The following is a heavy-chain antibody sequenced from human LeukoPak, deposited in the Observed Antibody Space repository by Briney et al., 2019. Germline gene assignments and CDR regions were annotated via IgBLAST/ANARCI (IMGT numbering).Heavy chain of an antibody. D-gene: IGHD2-2*01. V-gene: IGHV4-59*01. J-gene: IGHJ6*02. CDR3: ARGGCSRISCYYYYGMDV. CDR1: GGSISNSY. Sequence: SEALSLTCTVSGGSISNSYWSWIRQPPGKGLEWIGYISYSGSTNYNPSLTSRVTISVDTSKSQLSLKLSSVTTADTALYYCARGGCSRISCYYYYGMDVWGQGTTVTVSS. CDR2: ISYSGST.